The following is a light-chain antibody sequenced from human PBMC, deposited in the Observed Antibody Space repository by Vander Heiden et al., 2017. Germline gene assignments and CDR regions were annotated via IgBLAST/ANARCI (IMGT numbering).Light chain of an antibody. V-gene: IGKV1-5*03. Sequence: DTQITHCPSTLSASVGDRVTITCRASQSISNSLAWYQQEPGKAPKLLIYKASSLESGVPSRFSGSGSGTEFTLTISSLQPDDFATYYCQQYSSDSRTFGQGTKVEIQ. CDR3: QQYSSDSRT. CDR2: KAS. CDR1: QSISNS. J-gene: IGKJ1*01.